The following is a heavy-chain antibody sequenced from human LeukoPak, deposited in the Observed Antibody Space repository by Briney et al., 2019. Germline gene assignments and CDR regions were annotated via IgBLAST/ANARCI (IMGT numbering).Heavy chain of an antibody. CDR3: ARGAEYYAIWRGYAGYSDY. CDR1: GGSISSNYY. V-gene: IGHV4-38-2*02. CDR2: ISHRGST. J-gene: IGHJ4*02. D-gene: IGHD3-3*01. Sequence: PSETLSPTCTVSGGSISSNYYWGWIRQPPGKGLEWVGSISHRGSTYYNPSLRSRITISLDRSKQKFSLKLTSVTAADTAVYFCARGAEYYAIWRGYAGYSDYWGQGISVTVSS.